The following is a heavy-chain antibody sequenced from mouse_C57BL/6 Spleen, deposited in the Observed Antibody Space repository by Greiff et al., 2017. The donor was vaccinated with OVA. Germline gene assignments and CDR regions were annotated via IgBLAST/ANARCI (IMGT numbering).Heavy chain of an antibody. CDR1: GYTFTDYN. Sequence: EVQRVESGPELVKPGASVKMSCKASGYTFTDYNMHWVKQSHGKSLEWIGYINPNNGGTSYNQKFKGKATLTVNKSSSTAYMELRSLTSEDSAVYYCASPYYYGSSYWYFDVWGTGTTVTVSS. CDR2: INPNNGGT. V-gene: IGHV1-22*01. D-gene: IGHD1-1*01. CDR3: ASPYYYGSSYWYFDV. J-gene: IGHJ1*03.